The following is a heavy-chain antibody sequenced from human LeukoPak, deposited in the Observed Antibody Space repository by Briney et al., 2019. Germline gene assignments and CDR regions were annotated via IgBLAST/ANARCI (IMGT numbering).Heavy chain of an antibody. Sequence: ASVKVSCKASGGTFSSYAISWVRQAPGQGLEWMGWINPNSGGANFAQKFQGRVTMTRDTAISTAYMELSRLRSDDTAVYYCARDVGTVTTIWGQGTLVTVSA. J-gene: IGHJ4*02. CDR3: ARDVGTVTTI. D-gene: IGHD4-11*01. V-gene: IGHV1-2*02. CDR2: INPNSGGA. CDR1: GGTFSSYA.